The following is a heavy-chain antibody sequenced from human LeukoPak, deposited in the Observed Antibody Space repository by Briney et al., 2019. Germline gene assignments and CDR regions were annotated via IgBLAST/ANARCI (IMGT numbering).Heavy chain of an antibody. CDR2: IYYSGST. Sequence: ASETLSLTCTVSGGSISSYYWSWIRQPPGKGLEWIGYIYYSGSTNYNSSLKSRVTISVDTSRNQFSLKLSSVTAADTAVYYCAREGMITMVRGVLLSWGQGTMVTVSS. CDR3: AREGMITMVRGVLLS. V-gene: IGHV4-59*01. J-gene: IGHJ3*01. D-gene: IGHD3-10*01. CDR1: GGSISSYY.